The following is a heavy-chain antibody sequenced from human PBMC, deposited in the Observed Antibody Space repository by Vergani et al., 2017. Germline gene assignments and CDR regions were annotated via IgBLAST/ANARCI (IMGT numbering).Heavy chain of an antibody. J-gene: IGHJ4*02. V-gene: IGHV1-69*01. D-gene: IGHD5-12*01. Sequence: QVQLVQSGAEVQKPESSVKVSCRASGGTFDTHAFSWVRQAPGQRLEWMGAIIPIFGTTNYEPKFQGRVSITADESTNVVYMELNRLKSEDTALYFCAKGSGFASPFNSWGQGSPVIVSS. CDR3: AKGSGFASPFNS. CDR1: GGTFDTHA. CDR2: IIPIFGTT.